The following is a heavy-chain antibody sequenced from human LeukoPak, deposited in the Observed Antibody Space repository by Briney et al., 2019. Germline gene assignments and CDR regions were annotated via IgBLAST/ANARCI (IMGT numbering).Heavy chain of an antibody. CDR2: ISSSGGST. V-gene: IGHV3-23*01. CDR3: AKGLGGAWIRHYFDY. J-gene: IGHJ4*02. CDR1: GFTFNNYA. D-gene: IGHD1-1*01. Sequence: GGSLRLSCAASGFTFNNYAMSWVRQAPRKGLGWVSVISSSGGSTYYADSVKGRFTISRDNSKNTLYVQMDSLRAEATAVYYCAKGLGGAWIRHYFDYWGQGTLVTVSS.